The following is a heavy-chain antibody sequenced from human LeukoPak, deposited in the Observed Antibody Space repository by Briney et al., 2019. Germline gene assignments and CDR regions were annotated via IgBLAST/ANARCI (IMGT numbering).Heavy chain of an antibody. V-gene: IGHV3-7*03. CDR1: GFTFSSYW. J-gene: IGHJ4*02. CDR2: IKQDGSEK. D-gene: IGHD3-10*01. CDR3: ARVSQIYGSGSYYYFDY. Sequence: GVSLRLSCAASGFTFSSYWMSWVRQAPGKGLEWVANIKQDGSEKYYVDSVKGRFTISRDNAKNSLYLQMNSLRAEDTAVYYCARVSQIYGSGSYYYFDYWGQGTLVTVSS.